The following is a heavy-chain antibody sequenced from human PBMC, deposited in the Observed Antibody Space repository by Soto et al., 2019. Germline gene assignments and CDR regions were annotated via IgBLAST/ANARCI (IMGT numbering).Heavy chain of an antibody. J-gene: IGHJ4*02. CDR2: ISAYNGNT. D-gene: IGHD5-18*01. CDR1: GYTFTSCG. Sequence: GASVKVSCKASGYTFTSCGISWVRQAPGQGLEWMGWISAYNGNTNYAQKLQGRVTMTTDTSTSTAYMELRSLRSDDTAVYYCARDIRGYSYDLTLDYWGQGTLVTVSS. V-gene: IGHV1-18*04. CDR3: ARDIRGYSYDLTLDY.